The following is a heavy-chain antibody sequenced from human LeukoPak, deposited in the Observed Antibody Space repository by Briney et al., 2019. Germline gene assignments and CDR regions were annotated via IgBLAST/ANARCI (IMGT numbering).Heavy chain of an antibody. Sequence: KPGGSLRLSCAASGFTFNNAWMSWVRQAPGKGLEWVGRIKSKTDGGTTDYAAPVKGRFTISRDDSKNTLYLQMNSLKTEDTAVYYCTTDVGSSGYPFDYWGQGTLVTVSS. J-gene: IGHJ4*02. V-gene: IGHV3-15*01. CDR3: TTDVGSSGYPFDY. CDR1: GFTFNNAW. CDR2: IKSKTDGGTT. D-gene: IGHD3-22*01.